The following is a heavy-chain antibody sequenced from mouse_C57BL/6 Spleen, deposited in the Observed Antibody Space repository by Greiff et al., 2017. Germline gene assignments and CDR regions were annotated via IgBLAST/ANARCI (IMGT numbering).Heavy chain of an antibody. CDR3: AMAGYYAMDY. CDR1: GYTFTSYW. V-gene: IGHV1-74*01. J-gene: IGHJ4*01. CDR2: IHPSDGDT. Sequence: QVQLQQSGAELVKPGASVKVSCKASGYTFTSYWMHWVKQRPGQGLEWIGRIHPSDGDTNYNQKFKGKAKLTVDISSSTAYMQRSSLTSEDSAVYYCAMAGYYAMDYRGQGTSVTVSS.